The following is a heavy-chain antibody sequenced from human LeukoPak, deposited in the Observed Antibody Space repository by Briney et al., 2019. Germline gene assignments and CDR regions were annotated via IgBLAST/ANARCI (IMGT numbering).Heavy chain of an antibody. D-gene: IGHD2-15*01. V-gene: IGHV4-34*01. CDR1: GGSFSGYY. CDR2: INHSGST. CDR3: ARLWSTDCSGGSCPHQPNY. Sequence: SETLSLTCAVYGGSFSGYYWSWIRQPPGKGLEWIGEINHSGSTNYNPSLKSRVTISVDTSKNQLSLKLSSVTAADTAVYYCARLWSTDCSGGSCPHQPNYWGQGTLVTVSS. J-gene: IGHJ4*02.